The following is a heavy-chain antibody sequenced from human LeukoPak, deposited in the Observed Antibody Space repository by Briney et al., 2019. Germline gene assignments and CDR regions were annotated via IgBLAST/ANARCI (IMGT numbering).Heavy chain of an antibody. CDR3: ARERITMVRGVMSGFDL. V-gene: IGHV3-13*01. Sequence: GGSLRLSCAASGFTFSSYWMHWVRQATGKGLEWVSAIGTAGDTYYPGSVKGRFTISRENAKNSLYLQMNSLRAGDTAVYYCARERITMVRGVMSGFDLWGRGTLVTVSS. CDR2: IGTAGDT. CDR1: GFTFSSYW. D-gene: IGHD3-10*01. J-gene: IGHJ2*01.